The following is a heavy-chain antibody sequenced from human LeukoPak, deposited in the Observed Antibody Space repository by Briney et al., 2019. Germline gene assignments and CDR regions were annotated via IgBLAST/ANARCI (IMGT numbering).Heavy chain of an antibody. J-gene: IGHJ6*04. CDR3: ANKNKPERSLLWFGEGMDV. D-gene: IGHD3-10*01. CDR1: GFTFSSYA. CDR2: ISGSGGST. Sequence: LTGGSLRLSCAASGFTFSSYAMSWARQAPGKGLEWVSAISGSGGSTYYADSVKGRFTISRDNSKNTLYLQMNSLRAEDTAVYYCANKNKPERSLLWFGEGMDVWGKGTTVTVSS. V-gene: IGHV3-23*01.